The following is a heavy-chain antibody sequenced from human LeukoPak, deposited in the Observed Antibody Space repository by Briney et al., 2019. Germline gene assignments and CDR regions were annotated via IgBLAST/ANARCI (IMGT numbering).Heavy chain of an antibody. D-gene: IGHD2-2*01. CDR2: IYSGGST. CDR3: AKGELRYCSSTSCPGSFDY. J-gene: IGHJ4*02. Sequence: PGGSLRLSCAASGFTVSSNYMSWVRQAPGKGLEWVSVIYSGGSTYYADSAKGRFTISRDNSKNTLYLQMNSLRAEDTAVYYCAKGELRYCSSTSCPGSFDYWGQGTPVTVSS. CDR1: GFTVSSNY. V-gene: IGHV3-53*01.